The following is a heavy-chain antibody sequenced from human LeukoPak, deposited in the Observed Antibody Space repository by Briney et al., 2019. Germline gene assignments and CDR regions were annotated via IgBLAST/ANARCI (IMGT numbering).Heavy chain of an antibody. V-gene: IGHV3-30*04. CDR1: GFTFSSYA. D-gene: IGHD2-2*01. J-gene: IGHJ6*02. CDR3: ARDAGYCSSTSCRLGYYYGMDV. Sequence: GGSLRLSCAASGFTFSSYAMHWVRQAPGKGLEWVAVISYDGSNKYYADSVKGRFTISRDNSKNTLYLQMNSLRAEDTAVYYCARDAGYCSSTSCRLGYYYGMDVWGQGTTVTVSS. CDR2: ISYDGSNK.